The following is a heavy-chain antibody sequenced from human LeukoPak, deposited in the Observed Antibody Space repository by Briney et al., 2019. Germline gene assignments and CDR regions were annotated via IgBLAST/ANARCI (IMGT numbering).Heavy chain of an antibody. J-gene: IGHJ4*02. CDR3: ASLNNDDY. Sequence: GSLRLSCSASGFMFSKYWMSWVRQAPGEGLEWVANIKNDGSKKYYVDSVKGRFTISRDNAKNSLYLQMNSLRVEDTAVYYCASLNNDDYWGQGTLVTVPS. CDR2: IKNDGSKK. CDR1: GFMFSKYW. D-gene: IGHD1-1*01. V-gene: IGHV3-7*01.